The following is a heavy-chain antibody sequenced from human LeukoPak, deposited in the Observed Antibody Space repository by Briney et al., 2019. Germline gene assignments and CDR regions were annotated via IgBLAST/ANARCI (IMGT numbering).Heavy chain of an antibody. CDR2: ISYDGSNK. CDR3: ARELPLVPPLDI. V-gene: IGHV3-30*04. J-gene: IGHJ3*02. CDR1: GFTFSSYA. Sequence: PGRSLRLSCAASGFTFSSYAMHWVRQAPGKGLEWVAVISYDGSNKYYADSVKGRFTISRDNSKNTLYLQMNSLRAEDTAVYYCARELPLVPPLDIWGQGTMVTVSS. D-gene: IGHD6-13*01.